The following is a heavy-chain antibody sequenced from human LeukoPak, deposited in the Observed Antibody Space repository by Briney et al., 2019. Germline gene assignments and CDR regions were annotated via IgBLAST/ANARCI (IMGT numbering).Heavy chain of an antibody. CDR2: IYSGGSV. V-gene: IGHV3-66*02. CDR1: GFSVSSNY. CDR3: ARDVPLDS. J-gene: IGHJ5*01. Sequence: PGGSLRLSCAASGFSVSSNYMTWVRQAPGKGLEWVSIIYSGGSVYYADYAKGRFTISRDTSESTVYLQMNSLRTEDTAVYYCARDVPLDSWGQGTLVTVSS.